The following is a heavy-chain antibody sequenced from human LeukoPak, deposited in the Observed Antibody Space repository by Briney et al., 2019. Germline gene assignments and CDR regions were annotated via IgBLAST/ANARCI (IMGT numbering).Heavy chain of an antibody. D-gene: IGHD6-19*01. J-gene: IGHJ5*02. CDR1: GDSISSSSYY. V-gene: IGHV4-39*01. Sequence: PSETLSLTCTVSGDSISSSSYYWGWIRQPPGKGLEWIGSIYYSGSTYYNPSLKSRVTISVDTSKNQFSLKLSSVTAADTAVYYCARLRYLTGYSSGWAWFDPWGQGTLVTVSS. CDR2: IYYSGST. CDR3: ARLRYLTGYSSGWAWFDP.